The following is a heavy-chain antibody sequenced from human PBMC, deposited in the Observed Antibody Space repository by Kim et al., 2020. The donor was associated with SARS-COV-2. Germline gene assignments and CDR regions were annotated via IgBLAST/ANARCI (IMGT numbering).Heavy chain of an antibody. CDR3: ASSITMIVVVIYAFDI. V-gene: IGHV3-11*06. J-gene: IGHJ3*02. Sequence: VKGQFTISRDNAKNSLYLQMNSLRAEDTAVYYCASSITMIVVVIYAFDIWGQGTMVTVSS. D-gene: IGHD3-22*01.